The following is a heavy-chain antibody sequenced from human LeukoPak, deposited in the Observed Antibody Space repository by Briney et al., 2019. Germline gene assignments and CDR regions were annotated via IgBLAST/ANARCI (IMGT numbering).Heavy chain of an antibody. CDR1: GGSINTYY. CDR3: ARGPGSRYLDY. Sequence: SETLSLTCTVSGGSINTYYGSWIRKPPGKGLEWIGYIYYSGSTKYNPSLERRISISVDTSKNQFSLRLSSVTAADRAVYYCARGPGSRYLDYWGQGILVTVSS. V-gene: IGHV4-59*01. J-gene: IGHJ4*02. D-gene: IGHD3-10*01. CDR2: IYYSGST.